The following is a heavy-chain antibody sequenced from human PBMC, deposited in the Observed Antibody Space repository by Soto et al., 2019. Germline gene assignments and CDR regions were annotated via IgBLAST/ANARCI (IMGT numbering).Heavy chain of an antibody. D-gene: IGHD6-19*01. CDR2: IAYDGSNK. CDR3: AKDRVRRIAVAGLRVPYYYYGMDV. V-gene: IGHV3-30*18. CDR1: GFTFRSYG. J-gene: IGHJ6*02. Sequence: QVQLVEPGGGVVQPGRSLRLSCAASGFTFRSYGMQWVRQAPDKGLEWVAVIAYDGSNKYYADSVKGRFTISRDNSKNTLYLQMNSLRAEDTAVYYCAKDRVRRIAVAGLRVPYYYYGMDVWGQGTTVTVSS.